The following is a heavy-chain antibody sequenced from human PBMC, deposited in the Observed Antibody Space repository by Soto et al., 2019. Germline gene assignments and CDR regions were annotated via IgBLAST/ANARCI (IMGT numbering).Heavy chain of an antibody. Sequence: SETLSLTCTVSGLSISSYYWSWIRQPPGKGLEWIGYIYYSGSTNYNPSLKSRVTISVDTSKNQFSLKLSSVTAADTAVYYCARAGTTMVRGVISGWFDPWGQGTLVTVSS. CDR2: IYYSGST. V-gene: IGHV4-59*01. CDR3: ARAGTTMVRGVISGWFDP. CDR1: GLSISSYY. D-gene: IGHD3-10*01. J-gene: IGHJ5*02.